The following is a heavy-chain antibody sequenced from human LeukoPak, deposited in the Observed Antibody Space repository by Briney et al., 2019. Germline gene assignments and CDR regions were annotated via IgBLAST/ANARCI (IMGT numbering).Heavy chain of an antibody. CDR3: ARGVEPLAANTLAY. CDR2: LYSDGNT. D-gene: IGHD1-14*01. V-gene: IGHV3-53*01. CDR1: GFTVITND. J-gene: IGHJ4*02. Sequence: GGSLRLSCAASGFTVITNDMTWVRQAPGKGLEWVSVLYSDGNTKYADSVQGRFTISRDNSKDTLYLEMNSLSPDDTAVYYCARGVEPLAANTLAYWGQGTPVTVSS.